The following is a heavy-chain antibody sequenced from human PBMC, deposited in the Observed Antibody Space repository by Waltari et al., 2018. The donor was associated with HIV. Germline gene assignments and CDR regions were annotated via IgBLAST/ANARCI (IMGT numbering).Heavy chain of an antibody. CDR1: GYTFTGYY. CDR3: ARDICNGGSCYSYYFDY. J-gene: IGHJ4*02. Sequence: QVQLVQSGAEVKKPGASVKISCKASGYTFTGYYMHWVRQAPGQGLEWMGWINPDNGGTKYAQKFQGRVTMTSDTSISTAYMELSRLRSDDTAVYYCARDICNGGSCYSYYFDYWGQGTLVTVSS. V-gene: IGHV1-2*02. D-gene: IGHD2-15*01. CDR2: INPDNGGT.